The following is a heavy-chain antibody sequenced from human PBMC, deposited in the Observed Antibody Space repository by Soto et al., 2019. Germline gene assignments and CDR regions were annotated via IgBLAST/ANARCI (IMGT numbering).Heavy chain of an antibody. V-gene: IGHV3-72*01. CDR3: AGGATGRAPFQH. D-gene: IGHD2-8*02. CDR2: SRNRANYYTT. CDR1: GFTFSDHF. J-gene: IGHJ1*01. Sequence: SLRVSCAASGFTFSDHFMDWVRQAPGKGLEWVALSRNRANYYTTEYAASVRGRFTVSRDGSKISLYLQMSSLKTEDTAVYYCAGGATGRAPFQHWGRGTLVTGSS.